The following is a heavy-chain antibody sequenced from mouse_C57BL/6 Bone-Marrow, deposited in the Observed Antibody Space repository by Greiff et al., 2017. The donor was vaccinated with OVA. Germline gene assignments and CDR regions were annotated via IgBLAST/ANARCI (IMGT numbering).Heavy chain of an antibody. D-gene: IGHD2-13*01. V-gene: IGHV5-15*01. CDR1: GFTFSDYG. Sequence: EVQLVESGGGLVQPGGSLKLSCAASGFTFSDYGMAWVRQAPRKGPEWVAFISNLAYSIYYADTVTGRFTISRENAKNTLYLEMSSLRSEDTAMYYCARRGVRGYYFDYWGQGTTLTVSS. J-gene: IGHJ2*01. CDR2: ISNLAYSI. CDR3: ARRGVRGYYFDY.